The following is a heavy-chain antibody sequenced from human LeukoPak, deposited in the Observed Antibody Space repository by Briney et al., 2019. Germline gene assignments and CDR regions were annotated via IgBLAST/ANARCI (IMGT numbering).Heavy chain of an antibody. D-gene: IGHD3-22*01. CDR1: GYTFTGYY. CDR2: INPNSGGT. J-gene: IGHJ5*02. CDR3: ARPSSSGYYYRNWFDP. Sequence: GASVNVSCKASGYTFTGYYMHWVRQAPGQGLEWMGWINPNSGGTNYAQKFQGRVTMTRDTSISTAYMELSRLRCDGTAVYYCARPSSSGYYYRNWFDPWGQGTLVTVSS. V-gene: IGHV1-2*02.